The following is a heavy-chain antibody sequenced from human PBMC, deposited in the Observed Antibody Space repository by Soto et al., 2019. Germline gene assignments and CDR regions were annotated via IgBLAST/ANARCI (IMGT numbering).Heavy chain of an antibody. D-gene: IGHD2-2*01. Sequence: EVQLVESGGGLVQPGGSLRLSCVPSGFTFNSHWMHWVRQAPGKGLVWVSRINGDGSSTSYADSVRGRFTISRDNAKNTLYLHMSSLRAEDTAVYYCAREPRDGYHAPPDYWGQGTLVTVSS. J-gene: IGHJ4*02. CDR1: GFTFNSHW. V-gene: IGHV3-74*01. CDR3: AREPRDGYHAPPDY. CDR2: INGDGSST.